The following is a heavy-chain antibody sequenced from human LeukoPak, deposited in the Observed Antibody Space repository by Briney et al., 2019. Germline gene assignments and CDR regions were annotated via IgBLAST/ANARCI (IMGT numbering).Heavy chain of an antibody. D-gene: IGHD1-26*01. Sequence: PGGSLRLSCAASGFTFSDSYMTWIRQAPGKGLEWVSFISNTGDSIYYADSVKGRLTTSRDNAKSSLSLQMNSLRAEDTAVYYCARGPPSGSYYYFDYWGQGTLVTVSS. V-gene: IGHV3-11*04. CDR3: ARGPPSGSYYYFDY. CDR2: ISNTGDSI. J-gene: IGHJ4*02. CDR1: GFTFSDSY.